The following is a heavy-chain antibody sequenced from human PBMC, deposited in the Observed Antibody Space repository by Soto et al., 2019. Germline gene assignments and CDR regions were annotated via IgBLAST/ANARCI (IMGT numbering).Heavy chain of an antibody. CDR3: ATDVLRFLESSYYYYGMDV. Sequence: EVQLVESGGGLVQPGGSLRLSCAASGFTFSSYSMNWVRQAPGKGLEWVSYISSSSSTIYYADSVKGRFTISRDNAKNSLYLQMNSLRDEATAVYYCATDVLRFLESSYYYYGMDVWGQGTTVTVSS. CDR2: ISSSSSTI. D-gene: IGHD3-3*01. CDR1: GFTFSSYS. V-gene: IGHV3-48*02. J-gene: IGHJ6*02.